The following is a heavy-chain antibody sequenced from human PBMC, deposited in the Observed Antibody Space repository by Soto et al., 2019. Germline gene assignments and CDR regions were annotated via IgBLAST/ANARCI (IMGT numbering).Heavy chain of an antibody. Sequence: XSVKISCEASGYIFTCYYIPWVRQAPGQGLEWMGWINPQSGDTENTQKFQGRVTMTSDTSVSTAYLELTRLTSDDTAVYYCARTAEMATVVGCLDFRGQGNPVTVSS. CDR2: INPQSGDT. D-gene: IGHD4-4*01. CDR3: ARTAEMATVVGCLDF. V-gene: IGHV1-2*02. CDR1: GYIFTCYY. J-gene: IGHJ4*02.